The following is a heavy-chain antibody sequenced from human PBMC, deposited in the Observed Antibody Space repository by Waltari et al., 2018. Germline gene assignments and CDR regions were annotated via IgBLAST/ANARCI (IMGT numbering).Heavy chain of an antibody. V-gene: IGHV2-26*01. D-gene: IGHD2-8*02. Sequence: QVTLKESGPVLVKPTETLTLTCTVSGFSLSNARMAVSWIRQPPATALEWLAHIFSNDEKSYSTSLKSRLTISKDTSKSQVVLTMTNMDPVDTATYYCARIRGDCTGGVCFPHWFDPWGQGTLVTVSS. CDR2: IFSNDEK. J-gene: IGHJ5*02. CDR1: GFSLSNARMA. CDR3: ARIRGDCTGGVCFPHWFDP.